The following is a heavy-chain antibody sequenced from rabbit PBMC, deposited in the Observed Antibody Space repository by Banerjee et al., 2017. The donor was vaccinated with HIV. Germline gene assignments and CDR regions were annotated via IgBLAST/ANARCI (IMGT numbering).Heavy chain of an antibody. CDR1: GFDFSNNL. Sequence: QSLEESGGDLVKPGASLTLTCKASGFDFSNNLMYWVRQAPGKGLEWIGCINTGSGSADYASWAKGRFTISKTSSTTVTLQMTSLTVADTATYICARAYTSNTIRLDLWGQGTLVTVS. CDR2: INTGSGSA. V-gene: IGHV1S40*01. CDR3: ARAYTSNTIRLDL. D-gene: IGHD1-1*01. J-gene: IGHJ3*01.